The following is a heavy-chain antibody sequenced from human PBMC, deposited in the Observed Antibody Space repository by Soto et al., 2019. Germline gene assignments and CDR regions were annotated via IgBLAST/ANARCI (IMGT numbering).Heavy chain of an antibody. CDR2: ISYDGNDK. J-gene: IGHJ6*03. CDR1: EFSFSAYG. CDR3: ARRKTVTTGHYYYYIDV. D-gene: IGHD4-17*01. Sequence: QVQLVESGGGVVRPGRSLRLSCVASEFSFSAYGMHWVRLAPGKGLQWVAVISYDGNDKYYADSVKGRFTISRDDSKNTLYLQMNSLRREDTAIYYCARRKTVTTGHYYYYIDVWGNGTTVTVSS. V-gene: IGHV3-30*03.